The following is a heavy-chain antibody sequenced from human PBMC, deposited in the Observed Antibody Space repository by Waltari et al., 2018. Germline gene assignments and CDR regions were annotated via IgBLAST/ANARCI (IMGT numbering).Heavy chain of an antibody. Sequence: QVQLVQSGAEVKKPGASVKVSCKASGYTFTGYYMHWVRQAPGQGLEWMGWINPNSGGTNYAQKFQGRVTKTRDTSISTAYMELSRLRSDDTAVYYCARDRGIVVVVAATNYMDVWGKGTTVTVSS. CDR1: GYTFTGYY. J-gene: IGHJ6*03. D-gene: IGHD2-15*01. CDR2: INPNSGGT. CDR3: ARDRGIVVVVAATNYMDV. V-gene: IGHV1-2*02.